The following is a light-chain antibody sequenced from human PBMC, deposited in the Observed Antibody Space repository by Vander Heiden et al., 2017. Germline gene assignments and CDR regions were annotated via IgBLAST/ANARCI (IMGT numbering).Light chain of an antibody. V-gene: IGKV3-11*01. CDR1: QSVDYY. J-gene: IGKJ4*01. CDR3: QQRRHWPFT. CDR2: DSS. Sequence: EVVLTKSPATLSLSPGERATLSCRASQSVDYYSACHQQKPGPAPSLLICDSSNGATVIPAWFSGSGSATDFTLTISILEPEDSAFYYCQQRRHWPFTFGGGTKVEI.